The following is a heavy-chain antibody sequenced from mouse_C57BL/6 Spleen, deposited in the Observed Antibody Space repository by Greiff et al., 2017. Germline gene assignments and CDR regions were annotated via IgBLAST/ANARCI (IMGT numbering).Heavy chain of an antibody. J-gene: IGHJ4*01. CDR1: GFTFSSYT. Sequence: EVQLVESGGGLVKPGGSLKLSCAASGFTFSSYTMSWVRQTPEKRLEWVATISGGGGNTYYPDSVKGRFTISRDNAKNTLYLQMSSLRSEDTALYYCARQPLGSAMDYWGQGTSVTVSS. CDR3: ARQPLGSAMDY. CDR2: ISGGGGNT. D-gene: IGHD3-3*01. V-gene: IGHV5-9*01.